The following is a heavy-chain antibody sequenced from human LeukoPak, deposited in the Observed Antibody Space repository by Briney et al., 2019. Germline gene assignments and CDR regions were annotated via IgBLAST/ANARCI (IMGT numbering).Heavy chain of an antibody. Sequence: SVKVSCKASGYTFTSYGISWVRQAPGQGLEWMGRIIPILGIANYAQKFQGRVTITADKSTSTAYMELSSLRSEDTAVYYCAREMGAIVARNYYYYYGMDVWGQGTTVTVSS. V-gene: IGHV1-69*04. CDR3: AREMGAIVARNYYYYYGMDV. CDR1: GYTFTSYG. D-gene: IGHD5-12*01. CDR2: IIPILGIA. J-gene: IGHJ6*02.